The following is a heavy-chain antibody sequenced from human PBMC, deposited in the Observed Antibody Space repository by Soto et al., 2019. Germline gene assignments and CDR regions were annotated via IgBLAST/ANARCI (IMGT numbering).Heavy chain of an antibody. CDR3: ARDHQRSKWYVFDY. CDR2: ISYDGSNK. V-gene: IGHV3-30-3*01. CDR1: GFTFSSYA. J-gene: IGHJ4*02. D-gene: IGHD2-15*01. Sequence: QVQLVESGGGVVQPGRSLRLSCAASGFTFSSYAMHWVRQAPGKGLEWVAVISYDGSNKYYADSVKGRFTISRDNSKNTLYLQMNSLRAEDTAVYYCARDHQRSKWYVFDYWGQGTLVTVSS.